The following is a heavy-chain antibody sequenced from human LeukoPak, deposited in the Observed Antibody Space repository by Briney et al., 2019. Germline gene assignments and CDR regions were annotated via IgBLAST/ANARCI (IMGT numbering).Heavy chain of an antibody. CDR2: INHSGST. Sequence: KPSETLSLTCAVYGGSLSGYYWSWIRQPPGKGLEWIGEINHSGSTNYNPSLKSRVTISVDTSKNQFSLKLSSVTAADTAVYYCARRYFDYFDYWGQGTLVTVSS. CDR3: ARRYFDYFDY. V-gene: IGHV4-34*01. CDR1: GGSLSGYY. J-gene: IGHJ4*02. D-gene: IGHD3-9*01.